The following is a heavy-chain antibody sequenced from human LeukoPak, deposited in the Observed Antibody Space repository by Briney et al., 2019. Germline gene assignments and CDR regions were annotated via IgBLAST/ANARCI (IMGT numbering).Heavy chain of an antibody. CDR1: GFTFSSYG. D-gene: IGHD5-18*01. CDR3: ARGYSFGQYFDS. CDR2: IWYDGSNK. J-gene: IGHJ4*02. Sequence: TGGSLRLYCAASGFTFSSYGVHWVRQAPGKGLEWVAVIWYDGSNKYYADSVKGRFTISRDNSKNTLYLQMNSLRPEDTAVYYCARGYSFGQYFDSWGQGTLVTVSS. V-gene: IGHV3-33*01.